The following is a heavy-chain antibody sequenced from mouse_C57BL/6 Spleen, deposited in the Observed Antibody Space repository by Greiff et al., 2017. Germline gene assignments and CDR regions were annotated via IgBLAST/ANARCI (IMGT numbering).Heavy chain of an antibody. D-gene: IGHD3-2*02. CDR3: ARSGQLRLSWFAY. CDR1: GYAFSSSW. J-gene: IGHJ3*01. Sequence: VKLMESGAELVKPGASVKISCKASGYAFSSSWMNWVKQRPGKGLEWLGQIYPVDGDTTYNGKFKGKATLTADKSSSTAYMQLSSRTSEDSAVYFCARSGQLRLSWFAYWGQGTLVTVSA. V-gene: IGHV1-80*01. CDR2: IYPVDGDT.